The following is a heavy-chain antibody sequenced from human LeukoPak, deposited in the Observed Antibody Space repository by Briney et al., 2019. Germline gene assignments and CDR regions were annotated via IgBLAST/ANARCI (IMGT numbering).Heavy chain of an antibody. D-gene: IGHD2-21*02. Sequence: ASVKVSFKASGGTFSSYAISWVRQAPGQGREWLGGSIPIFGTAKYSQKFQGRVTITTDESTSTAYMELSSLRSEDTAVYYCARRHCGGDCYLTPEYYFDYWGQGTLVTVSS. CDR1: GGTFSSYA. V-gene: IGHV1-69*05. CDR3: ARRHCGGDCYLTPEYYFDY. CDR2: SIPIFGTA. J-gene: IGHJ4*02.